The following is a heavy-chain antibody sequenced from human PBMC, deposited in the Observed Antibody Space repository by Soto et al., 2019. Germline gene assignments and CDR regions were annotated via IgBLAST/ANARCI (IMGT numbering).Heavy chain of an antibody. Sequence: ASVKVSCKASGYTFTSYYMHWVRQAPGQGLDWMGIINPSGGSTSYAQKFQGRVTMTRDTSTSTFYMELSSLRSEDTAVYYCASRKYSSGWSFASDAFDIWGQGTMVT. CDR3: ASRKYSSGWSFASDAFDI. CDR2: INPSGGST. V-gene: IGHV1-46*03. D-gene: IGHD6-19*01. J-gene: IGHJ3*02. CDR1: GYTFTSYY.